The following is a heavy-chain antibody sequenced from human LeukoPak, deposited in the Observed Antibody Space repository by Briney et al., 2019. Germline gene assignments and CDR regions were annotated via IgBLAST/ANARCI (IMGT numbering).Heavy chain of an antibody. CDR1: GFTFGDYA. V-gene: IGHV3-49*04. D-gene: IGHD3-22*01. CDR3: TSALTYYYDSSGYYPPYYYMDV. Sequence: GGSLRLSCTASGFTFGDYAMSWVRQAPGKGLEWVGFIRSKAYGGTTEYAASVKGRFTISRDDSKSIAYLQMNSLKTEDTAVYYCTSALTYYYDSSGYYPPYYYMDVWGKGTTVTVSS. CDR2: IRSKAYGGTT. J-gene: IGHJ6*03.